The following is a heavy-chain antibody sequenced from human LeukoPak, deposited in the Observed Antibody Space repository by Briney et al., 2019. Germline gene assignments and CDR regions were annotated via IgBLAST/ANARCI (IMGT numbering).Heavy chain of an antibody. CDR3: ARDNSVGDIAWWFDP. Sequence: GGSLRLSCAASGFTFSSYWMSWVRQAPGMGLEWVANIKQDGSEKYYVDSVKGRFTISRDNAKNSLYLQMNSLRAEDTAVYYCARDNSVGDIAWWFDPWGQGTLVTVSS. J-gene: IGHJ5*02. D-gene: IGHD3-16*02. CDR1: GFTFSSYW. CDR2: IKQDGSEK. V-gene: IGHV3-7*03.